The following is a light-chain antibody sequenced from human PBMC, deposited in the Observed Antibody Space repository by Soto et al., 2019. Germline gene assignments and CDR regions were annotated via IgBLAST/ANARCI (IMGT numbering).Light chain of an antibody. V-gene: IGKV1-39*01. Sequence: DIQLTQSPSSLSASVGDTVTITCRAGQTVNNYLNWYQHNPGEVPKLLIYAASRLQSGVPSRFSATASGTYFTLTIIMLHPEDLVTYYCQQSYTSLQTFGQGTKLEIK. J-gene: IGKJ2*01. CDR2: AAS. CDR3: QQSYTSLQT. CDR1: QTVNNY.